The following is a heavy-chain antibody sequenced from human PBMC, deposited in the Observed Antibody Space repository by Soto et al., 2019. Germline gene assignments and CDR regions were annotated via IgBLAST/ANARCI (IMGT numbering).Heavy chain of an antibody. D-gene: IGHD6-13*01. Sequence: EMQLVESGGGLVQPGGSLRVSCAASITFNNYAMSWVRQAPGKGLEWVSSITGSGGSTYYAESVKGRFTISRDNSKNTVSLQMDSLTGEDSALYYCVRAAGIAAAGSSQGVLWGQGTLVTVSS. CDR3: VRAAGIAAAGSSQGVL. J-gene: IGHJ4*02. V-gene: IGHV3-23*04. CDR1: ITFNNYA. CDR2: ITGSGGST.